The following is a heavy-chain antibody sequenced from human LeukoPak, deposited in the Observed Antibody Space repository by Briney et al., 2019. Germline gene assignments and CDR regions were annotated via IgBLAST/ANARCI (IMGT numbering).Heavy chain of an antibody. J-gene: IGHJ5*02. D-gene: IGHD3-22*01. CDR1: GYTFTGYY. CDR2: INPNSGGT. Sequence: GASVKVSCKASGYTFTGYYMHWVRQAPGQGLEWMGWINPNSGGTNYAQKFQGRVTMTRDTSISTAYMELSRLRSDDTAVYYCATHGSSGYLNWFDPWGQGTLVTVSS. V-gene: IGHV1-2*02. CDR3: ATHGSSGYLNWFDP.